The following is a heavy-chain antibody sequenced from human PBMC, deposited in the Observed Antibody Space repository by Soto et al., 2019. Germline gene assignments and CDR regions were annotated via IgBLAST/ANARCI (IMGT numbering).Heavy chain of an antibody. V-gene: IGHV4-31*03. Sequence: QVQLQESGPGLLKPSQTLSLTCTVSGDSISSGGYYWSWIRQHPGKGLEWIGYIYDNGGAYYSPSLKGRGVMSVDRSENQFSLRLSSVTAADTAVYYCARVKGGTTRRAFDSWGQGTLVTVSS. D-gene: IGHD1-7*01. CDR3: ARVKGGTTRRAFDS. J-gene: IGHJ4*02. CDR1: GDSISSGGYY. CDR2: IYDNGGA.